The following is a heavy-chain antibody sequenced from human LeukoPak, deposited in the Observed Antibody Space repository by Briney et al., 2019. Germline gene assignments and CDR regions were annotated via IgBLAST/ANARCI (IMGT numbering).Heavy chain of an antibody. Sequence: ASVKVSCKASGYTFTSYDINWVRQATGQGLEWMGWMNPNSDNTGYAQKFQGRVTMTRNTSISTAYMELSSLRSEDTAVYYCARGPSTCQLVGDCGDYYYMDVWGKGTTVTVSS. J-gene: IGHJ6*03. CDR1: GYTFTSYD. CDR3: ARGPSTCQLVGDCGDYYYMDV. D-gene: IGHD6-6*01. CDR2: MNPNSDNT. V-gene: IGHV1-8*01.